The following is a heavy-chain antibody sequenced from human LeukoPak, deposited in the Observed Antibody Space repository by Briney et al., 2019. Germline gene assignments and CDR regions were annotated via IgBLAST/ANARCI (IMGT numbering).Heavy chain of an antibody. V-gene: IGHV3-74*01. CDR3: ARAPPKIAIPFEDQGDAFGI. CDR2: INTDGSST. CDR1: GFTFSSYW. J-gene: IGHJ3*02. Sequence: PGGSLRLSCAASGFTFSSYWMHWVRQAPGKGLVWVSRINTDGSSTSYADSVKGRFTISRDNAKNTLYLQMNSLRAEDTAVYYCARAPPKIAIPFEDQGDAFGIWGQGTMVTVSS. D-gene: IGHD3-22*01.